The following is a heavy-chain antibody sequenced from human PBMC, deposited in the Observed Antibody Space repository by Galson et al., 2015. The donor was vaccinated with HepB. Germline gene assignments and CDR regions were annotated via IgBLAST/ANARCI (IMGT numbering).Heavy chain of an antibody. Sequence: ETLSLTCTVSGGSISSSSYYWGWIRQPPGKGLEWIGSIYYSGSTYYNPSLKSRVTISVDTSKNQFSLKLSSVTAADTAVYYCARHEGDIQLWDYWGQGTLVTVSS. CDR2: IYYSGST. V-gene: IGHV4-39*01. D-gene: IGHD5-18*01. CDR3: ARHEGDIQLWDY. CDR1: GGSISSSSYY. J-gene: IGHJ4*02.